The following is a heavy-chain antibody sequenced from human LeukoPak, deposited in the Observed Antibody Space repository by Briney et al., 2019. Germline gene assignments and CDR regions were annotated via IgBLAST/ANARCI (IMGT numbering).Heavy chain of an antibody. CDR2: IIPIFGTA. D-gene: IGHD4-17*01. J-gene: IGHJ6*02. Sequence: ASVKVSCKASGGTFISYAISWVRQAPGQGLEWMGGIIPIFGTANYAQKFQGRVTITADESTSTAYMELSSLRSEDTAVYYCARDDGDFIEEIEAYYYYYGMDVWGQGTTATVSS. V-gene: IGHV1-69*01. CDR1: GGTFISYA. CDR3: ARDDGDFIEEIEAYYYYYGMDV.